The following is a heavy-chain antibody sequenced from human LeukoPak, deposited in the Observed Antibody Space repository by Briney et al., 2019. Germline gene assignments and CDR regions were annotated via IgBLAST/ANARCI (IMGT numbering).Heavy chain of an antibody. V-gene: IGHV3-30*18. Sequence: GGSLRLSCAASGLTFSSYGMHWVRQAPGKGLEWVAVISYDGSNKYYADSVKGRFTISRDNSKNTLYLQMNSLRAEDTAVYYCAKSKEVYDYVWGSYRQYYYYYGMDVWGRGTTVTVSS. CDR2: ISYDGSNK. CDR3: AKSKEVYDYVWGSYRQYYYYYGMDV. D-gene: IGHD3-16*02. CDR1: GLTFSSYG. J-gene: IGHJ6*02.